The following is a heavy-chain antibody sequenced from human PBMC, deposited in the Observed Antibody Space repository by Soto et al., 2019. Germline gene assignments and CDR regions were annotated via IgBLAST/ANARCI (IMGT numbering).Heavy chain of an antibody. CDR1: GLSFGSYA. CDR2: ISGSGDTT. Sequence: GGSLRLSCAASGLSFGSYAMSWVRQAPGKGLEWVSAISGSGDTTYHADSVKGRFTISRDNSKNTLYLQMNSLRVEDSAVYYCARDPGDGMDVWGQGTTVTVSS. J-gene: IGHJ6*02. V-gene: IGHV3-23*01. D-gene: IGHD3-10*01. CDR3: ARDPGDGMDV.